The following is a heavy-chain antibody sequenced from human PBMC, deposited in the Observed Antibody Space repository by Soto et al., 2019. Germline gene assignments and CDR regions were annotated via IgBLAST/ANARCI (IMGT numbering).Heavy chain of an antibody. D-gene: IGHD3-22*01. V-gene: IGHV4-31*03. CDR1: GGSISSGGYY. J-gene: IGHJ4*01. CDR2: IYYGGST. Sequence: SETLSLTCTASGGSISSGGYYWSWIRQHPGKGLEWIGYIYYGGSTYYNPSLKSRATISGDTSKNQFSLKLSSVTAADTAVYYCARGGYYYENSGQNAYDYWGQGILVTVSS. CDR3: ARGGYYYENSGQNAYDY.